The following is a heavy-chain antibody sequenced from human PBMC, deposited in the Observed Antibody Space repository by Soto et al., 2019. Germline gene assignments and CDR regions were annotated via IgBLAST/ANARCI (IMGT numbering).Heavy chain of an antibody. Sequence: EVQLVESGGGLVKPGGSLRLSCAASGFTFSSYTMNWVRQAPGKGLEWVSSITSSSSYIYYADSVKGRFTISRDNAKNSLYLQRNSLRAEDKAVYYCERDDGYCSGGSCHGRWGMDVWGQGTTVTVS. D-gene: IGHD2-15*01. CDR3: ERDDGYCSGGSCHGRWGMDV. J-gene: IGHJ6*02. CDR1: GFTFSSYT. V-gene: IGHV3-21*01. CDR2: ITSSSSYI.